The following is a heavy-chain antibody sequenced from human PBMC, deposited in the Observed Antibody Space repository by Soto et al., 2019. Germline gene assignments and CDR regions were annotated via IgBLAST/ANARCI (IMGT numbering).Heavy chain of an antibody. CDR3: AKDPYSSSPEAFDI. V-gene: IGHV3-9*01. CDR1: GFVFSTYA. CDR2: ISWNSGSI. J-gene: IGHJ3*02. Sequence: SLRLFYAASGFVFSTYALHWVRQAPGKGLEWVSGISWNSGSIGYADSVKGPFTISRDNAKNSLYLQMNSLRAEDTALYYCAKDPYSSSPEAFDIWGQGTKVT. D-gene: IGHD6-13*01.